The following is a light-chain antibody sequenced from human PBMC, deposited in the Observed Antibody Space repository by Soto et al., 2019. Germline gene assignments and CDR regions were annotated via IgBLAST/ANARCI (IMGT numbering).Light chain of an antibody. V-gene: IGKV3-15*01. CDR3: LQYSTWPPLYT. CDR2: DAS. Sequence: EIVMTQSPAALSVSLGERVSLTCRASQGVSSYLAWYQQKPGQAPRLLISDASTRATDIPDRFSGSGSGTDITLTISSLQSSDLAVYYCLQYSTWPPLYTFVQGTKLEIK. CDR1: QGVSSY. J-gene: IGKJ2*01.